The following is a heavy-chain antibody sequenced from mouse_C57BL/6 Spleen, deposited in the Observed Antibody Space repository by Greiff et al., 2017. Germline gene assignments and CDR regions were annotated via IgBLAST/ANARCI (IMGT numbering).Heavy chain of an antibody. V-gene: IGHV1-52*01. CDR2: IDPSDSET. D-gene: IGHD1-1*01. J-gene: IGHJ2*01. CDR3: ARGDYGSRFDY. Sequence: QVQLQQSGAELVRPGSSVKLSCKASGYTFTSYWMHWVKQRPIQGLEWIGNIDPSDSETHYNQKFKDKATLTVDKSSSTAYMQLSSLTSEDSAVYYCARGDYGSRFDYWGQGTTLTVSS. CDR1: GYTFTSYW.